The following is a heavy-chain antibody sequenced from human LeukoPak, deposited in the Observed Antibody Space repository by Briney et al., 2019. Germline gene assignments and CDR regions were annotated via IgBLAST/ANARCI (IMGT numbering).Heavy chain of an antibody. J-gene: IGHJ4*02. V-gene: IGHV3-21*06. CDR2: ISSRSDYI. CDR1: GFTFSTYD. D-gene: IGHD3-10*01. Sequence: GGSLRLSCAASGFTFSTYDMNWVRQAPGKGLEWLSAISSRSDYIYYADSVKGRFTVSRDNTENSLYLQMSSLRAEDTAVYYCAREIYGSGTHPFDYWGQGTLVTVSS. CDR3: AREIYGSGTHPFDY.